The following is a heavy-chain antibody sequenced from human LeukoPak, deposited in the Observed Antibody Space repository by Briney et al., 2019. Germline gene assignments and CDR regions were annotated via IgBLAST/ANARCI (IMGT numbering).Heavy chain of an antibody. J-gene: IGHJ4*02. V-gene: IGHV3-23*01. CDR3: ARERYFDY. Sequence: GGSLRLSCAASGFTFSSYAMSWVRQAPGKGLEWVSTISGGGRSTDYADSVKGLFTISRDNSKNTLYLQMNSLRAEDTAVYYCARERYFDYWGQGTLVTVSS. CDR1: GFTFSSYA. CDR2: ISGGGRST.